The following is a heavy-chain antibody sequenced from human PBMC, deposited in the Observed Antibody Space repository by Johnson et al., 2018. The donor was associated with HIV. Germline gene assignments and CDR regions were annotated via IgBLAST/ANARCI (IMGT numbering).Heavy chain of an antibody. CDR3: ARGMLLGITIWVDAFDI. V-gene: IGHV3-30*02. Sequence: LVESGGGVVRPGGSLRLSCAASGFMFKDYGVSWVRLAPGKGLEWVAFIRYDGSNKYYENSVKGRFNISRDNSKNTLYLQMGSLRAEDMAVFYCARGMLLGITIWVDAFDIWGQGTMVTVSS. D-gene: IGHD3-10*01. J-gene: IGHJ3*02. CDR2: IRYDGSNK. CDR1: GFMFKDYG.